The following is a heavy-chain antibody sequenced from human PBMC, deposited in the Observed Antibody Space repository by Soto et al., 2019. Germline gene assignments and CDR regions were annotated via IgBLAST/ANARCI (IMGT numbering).Heavy chain of an antibody. D-gene: IGHD2-2*01. V-gene: IGHV3-33*01. CDR1: GFTFSSYG. Sequence: QVQLVESGGGVVQPGRSLRLSCAASGFTFSSYGMHWVRQAPGKGLEWVAVIWHDGSNKYYADSVKGRFTISRDKSKNTLYLQMNSLRAEDTAVYYCARDLVVPAAKGYYYYGMDVWGQGTTVTVSS. CDR2: IWHDGSNK. J-gene: IGHJ6*02. CDR3: ARDLVVPAAKGYYYYGMDV.